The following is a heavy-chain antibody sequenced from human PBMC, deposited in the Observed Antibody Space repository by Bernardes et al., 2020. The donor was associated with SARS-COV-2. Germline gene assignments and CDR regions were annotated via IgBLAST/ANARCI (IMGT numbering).Heavy chain of an antibody. J-gene: IGHJ6*03. V-gene: IGHV3-23*01. CDR2: ISGSGGST. CDR3: TKPVVPAAPPNNLYMDV. CDR1: GFTFSSYA. Sequence: GSLRLSCAASGFTFSSYAMNWVRQAPGKGLEWVSAISGSGGSTYYADSVKGRFTISRDNSKNTLYLQMNSLRAEDTAVYYCTKPVVPAAPPNNLYMDVWGKGTTVTVSS. D-gene: IGHD2-2*01.